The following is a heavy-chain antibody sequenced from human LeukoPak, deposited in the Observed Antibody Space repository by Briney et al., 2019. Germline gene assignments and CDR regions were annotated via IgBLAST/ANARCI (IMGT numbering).Heavy chain of an antibody. D-gene: IGHD3-22*01. CDR3: ARAGGYYYDSSVDY. Sequence: SVKVSCKASGGTFSSYAISWVRQAPGQGLEWMGRIIPILGIANYAQKFQGRVTITADKSTSTAYMELSSLRSEDTAVYYCARAGGYYYDSSVDYWGQGTLVTVSS. V-gene: IGHV1-69*04. J-gene: IGHJ4*02. CDR1: GGTFSSYA. CDR2: IIPILGIA.